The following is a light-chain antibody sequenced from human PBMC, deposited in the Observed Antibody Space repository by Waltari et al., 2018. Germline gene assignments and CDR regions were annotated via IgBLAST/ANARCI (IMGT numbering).Light chain of an antibody. CDR1: SSDVGNYNL. CDR2: EVT. V-gene: IGLV2-23*02. J-gene: IGLJ1*01. Sequence: QSGLTQPASVSGSPGQSITISCTGTSSDVGNYNLVSWYQQYPGKAPKPMGYEVTKRTSGVSDRFSGSKSGNTASLTIYGLQSEDEADYYCCSYAGLGIYVFGTGTKVTVL. CDR3: CSYAGLGIYV.